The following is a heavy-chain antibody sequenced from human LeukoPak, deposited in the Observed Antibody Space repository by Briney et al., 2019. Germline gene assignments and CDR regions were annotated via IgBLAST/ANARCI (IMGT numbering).Heavy chain of an antibody. J-gene: IGHJ4*02. V-gene: IGHV3-48*04. CDR1: GFTFSSYS. CDR3: TTPGRITIFGVVIPGDYFDY. D-gene: IGHD3-3*01. CDR2: ISSSGSTI. Sequence: PGGSLRLSCAASGFTFSSYSMNWVRQAPGKGLEWVSYISSSGSTIYYADSVKGRFTISRDNAKNTLYLQMDSLKTEDTAVYYCTTPGRITIFGVVIPGDYFDYWGQGTLVTVSS.